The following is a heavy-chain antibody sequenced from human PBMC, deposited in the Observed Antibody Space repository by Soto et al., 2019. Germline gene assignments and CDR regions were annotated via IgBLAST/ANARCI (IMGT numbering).Heavy chain of an antibody. CDR1: GNSISSSSYY. J-gene: IGHJ6*02. CDR3: ARHPKGFGMDV. CDR2: IYYSGST. Sequence: QLQLQESGPGLVKPSETLSLTCTVSGNSISSSSYYWGWIRQPPGKGLEWSVSIYYSGSTYYNPSLKVRVTIAVNTSKNQFSLKLRSVTAADTAVYYCARHPKGFGMDVWGQGTTVTVSS. V-gene: IGHV4-39*01.